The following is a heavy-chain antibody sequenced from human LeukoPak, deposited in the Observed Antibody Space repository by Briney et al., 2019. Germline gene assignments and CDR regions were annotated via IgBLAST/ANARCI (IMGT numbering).Heavy chain of an antibody. D-gene: IGHD6-19*01. CDR2: IYYSGTT. J-gene: IGHJ4*02. CDR1: GGSISSYY. Sequence: SETLSLTCTVSGGSISSYYWSWIRQPPRKGLEWIGYIYYSGTTNYNPSLKSRVTISVDTSKNQFSLKLRSVTAADTAVYYCARHGSGWYGLIDYWGQGTLVTVSS. V-gene: IGHV4-59*08. CDR3: ARHGSGWYGLIDY.